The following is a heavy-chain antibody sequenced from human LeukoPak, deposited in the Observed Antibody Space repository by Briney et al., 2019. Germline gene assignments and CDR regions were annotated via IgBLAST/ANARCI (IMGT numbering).Heavy chain of an antibody. CDR1: GGSISSYY. CDR3: ARVVAVAGEPLDL. Sequence: SETLSLTCTVSGGSISSYYWSWIRQPPGKGLEWIGYIYYSGSTNYNPSLKSRVTISVDTSKNQFSLKLSSVTAADTAVYYCARVVAVAGEPLDLWGQGTLVTVSS. D-gene: IGHD6-19*01. V-gene: IGHV4-59*01. J-gene: IGHJ5*02. CDR2: IYYSGST.